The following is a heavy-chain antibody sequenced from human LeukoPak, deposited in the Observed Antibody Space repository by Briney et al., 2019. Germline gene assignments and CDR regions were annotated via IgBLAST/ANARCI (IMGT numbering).Heavy chain of an antibody. J-gene: IGHJ5*02. CDR2: INPNSGGT. Sequence: GASVKVSCKASGYTFTGYYMHWVRQAPGQGLEWMGWINPNSGGTNYAQKFLGRVTMTRDTSISTVYMDLSRLTSDDTALYYCARDSQSRWFDPWGQGTLVTVSS. CDR1: GYTFTGYY. V-gene: IGHV1-2*02. CDR3: ARDSQSRWFDP.